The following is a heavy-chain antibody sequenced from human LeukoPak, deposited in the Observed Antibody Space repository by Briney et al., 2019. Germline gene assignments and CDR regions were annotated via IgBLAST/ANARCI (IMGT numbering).Heavy chain of an antibody. D-gene: IGHD3-10*01. Sequence: GGSLRLSCAASGFTFSNAWMTWVRQAPGKGLEWVANIKPDGSEKYFVDSVRGRFTISRDNVKNSLYLQMNSLRAEDTAVYYCVRGSSGTVVRGVSWAWFDPWGQGTLVTVSS. CDR3: VRGSSGTVVRGVSWAWFDP. CDR2: IKPDGSEK. J-gene: IGHJ5*02. CDR1: GFTFSNAW. V-gene: IGHV3-7*05.